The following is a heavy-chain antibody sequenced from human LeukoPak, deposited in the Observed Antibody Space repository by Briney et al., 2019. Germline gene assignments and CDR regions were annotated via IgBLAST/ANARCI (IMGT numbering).Heavy chain of an antibody. CDR3: VKVGAYNWNDGPFDY. CDR1: GFTLSSYA. Sequence: GGSLRLSCSASGFTLSSYATHWVRQAPGKGREYVSAISSNGGSTYYADSVKGRLTISRDNSKNTLYLQMSSLRAEDTAVYYCVKVGAYNWNDGPFDYWGQGTLVTVSS. V-gene: IGHV3-64D*09. CDR2: ISSNGGST. J-gene: IGHJ4*02. D-gene: IGHD1-1*01.